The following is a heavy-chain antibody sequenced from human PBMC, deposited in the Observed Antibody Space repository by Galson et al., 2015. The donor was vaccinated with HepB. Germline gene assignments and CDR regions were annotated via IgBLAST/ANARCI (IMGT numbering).Heavy chain of an antibody. CDR3: ARGDCSGGSCYPSHFDY. Sequence: SVKVSCKASGYTFTSYAMHWVRQAPGQRLEWMGWINAGNGNTKYSQKFQGRVTITRDTSASTAYMELSSLRSEDTAVYYCARGDCSGGSCYPSHFDYWGQGTLVTVSS. CDR1: GYTFTSYA. D-gene: IGHD2-15*01. J-gene: IGHJ4*02. CDR2: INAGNGNT. V-gene: IGHV1-3*01.